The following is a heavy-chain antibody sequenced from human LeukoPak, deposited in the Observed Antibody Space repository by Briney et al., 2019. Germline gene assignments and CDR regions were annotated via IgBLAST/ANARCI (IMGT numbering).Heavy chain of an antibody. J-gene: IGHJ5*02. Sequence: PSETLSLTCTVSGGSISSYYWSWIRQPAGKGLEWIGRIYTSGSTNYNPSLKSRVTMSVDTSKNQFSLKLSSVTAADTAVYYCARTYSSSSRGYWFDLWGQGTLVTVSS. D-gene: IGHD6-13*01. V-gene: IGHV4-4*07. CDR2: IYTSGST. CDR3: ARTYSSSSRGYWFDL. CDR1: GGSISSYY.